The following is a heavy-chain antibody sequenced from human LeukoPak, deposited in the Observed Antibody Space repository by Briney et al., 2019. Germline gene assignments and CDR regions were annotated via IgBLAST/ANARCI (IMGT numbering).Heavy chain of an antibody. CDR1: GFTFSSYE. CDR3: ARDLALYRIDDYYDSSGYSGEYFQH. J-gene: IGHJ1*01. CDR2: ISSSGSTI. V-gene: IGHV3-48*03. D-gene: IGHD3-22*01. Sequence: GGSLRLSCAASGFTFSSYEMNWVRQAPGKGLEWVSYISSSGSTIYYADSVKGRFTISRDNAKNSLYLQMNSLRAEDTAVYYCARDLALYRIDDYYDSSGYSGEYFQHWGQGTLVTVSS.